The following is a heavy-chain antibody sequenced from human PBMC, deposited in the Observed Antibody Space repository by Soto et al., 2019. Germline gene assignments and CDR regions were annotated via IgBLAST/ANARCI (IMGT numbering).Heavy chain of an antibody. V-gene: IGHV1-69*13. CDR1: GGTFSSYA. J-gene: IGHJ5*02. CDR3: ARAGPPNYYDSSGYKTGRWFDP. Sequence: ASVKVSCKASGGTFSSYAISWVRQAPGQGLEWMGGIIPIFGTANYAQKFQGRVTITADESTSTAYMELSSLRSEDTAVYYCARAGPPNYYDSSGYKTGRWFDPWGQGTLVTVSS. CDR2: IIPIFGTA. D-gene: IGHD3-22*01.